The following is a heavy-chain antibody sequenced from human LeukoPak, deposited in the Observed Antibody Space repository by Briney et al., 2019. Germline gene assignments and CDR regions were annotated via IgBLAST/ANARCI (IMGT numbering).Heavy chain of an antibody. CDR1: GFTFSSYE. V-gene: IGHV3-21*01. CDR3: ARVVTVAWSERRPGYFYMDV. D-gene: IGHD1-1*01. Sequence: KTGGSLRLSCAASGFTFSSYEMNWVRQAPGKGLEWVASISSTGSYIYYADSGKGRFTISRDNAKKSLYLQMNSLRAEDTAVYYRARVVTVAWSERRPGYFYMDVWGKGTTVTVSS. J-gene: IGHJ6*03. CDR2: ISSTGSYI.